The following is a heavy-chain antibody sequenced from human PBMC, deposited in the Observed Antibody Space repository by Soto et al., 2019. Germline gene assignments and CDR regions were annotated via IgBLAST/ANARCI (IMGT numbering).Heavy chain of an antibody. CDR3: AKMVGNYDFWSGYYKAGYMDV. V-gene: IGHV3-23*01. J-gene: IGHJ6*03. D-gene: IGHD3-3*01. CDR2: IRGSGGST. CDR1: GFTFSSYA. Sequence: GGSLRLSCAASGFTFSSYAMSWVRQAPGKGLEWVSAIRGSGGSTYNPDSVKGRLTSSRDNSKNTLYLQMNRLRAEDTAVYYCAKMVGNYDFWSGYYKAGYMDVWGKGTTVTVSS.